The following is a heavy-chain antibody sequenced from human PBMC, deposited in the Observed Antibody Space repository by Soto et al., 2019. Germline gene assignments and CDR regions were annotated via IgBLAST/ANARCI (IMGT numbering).Heavy chain of an antibody. CDR3: ARGFDLQYGMDV. D-gene: IGHD3-10*01. CDR2: ISGSSNTI. J-gene: IGHJ6*02. Sequence: PGGSLRLSCAASGFSFSNHWMNWVRQAPRKGLEWLSYISGSSNTIYYADSVKGRFTISRDNAKNSLYLQMNSLRDEGTAVYFCARGFDLQYGMDVWGQGTTVTVSS. CDR1: GFSFSNHW. V-gene: IGHV3-48*02.